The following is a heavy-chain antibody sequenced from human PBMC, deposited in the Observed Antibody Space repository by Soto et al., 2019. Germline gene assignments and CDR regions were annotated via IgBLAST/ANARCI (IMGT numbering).Heavy chain of an antibody. Sequence: ASVNVSCQASGYTFTSYGISWVRQAPGQRLEWMGWINACNGNTNYSQKFQGRVTITRDTSASTAYMELSSLRSEDTAVYYCARGSGYYYWDDYWGQGTLVTLL. V-gene: IGHV1-18*01. CDR1: GYTFTSYG. J-gene: IGHJ4*02. CDR2: INACNGNT. CDR3: ARGSGYYYWDDY. D-gene: IGHD3-22*01.